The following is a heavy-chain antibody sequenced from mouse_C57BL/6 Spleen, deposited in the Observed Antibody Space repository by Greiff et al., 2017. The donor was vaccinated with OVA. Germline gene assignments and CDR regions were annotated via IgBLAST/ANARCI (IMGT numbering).Heavy chain of an antibody. V-gene: IGHV3-6*01. CDR2: ISYDGSN. J-gene: IGHJ3*01. CDR1: GYSITSGYY. CDR3: AREGVAY. Sequence: DVQLQESGPGLVKPSQSLSLTCSVTGYSITSGYYWNWIRQFPGNKLEWMGYISYDGSNNYNPSLKNRISITRDTSKNQFFLKLNSVTTEDTATYYCAREGVAYWGQGTLVTVSA.